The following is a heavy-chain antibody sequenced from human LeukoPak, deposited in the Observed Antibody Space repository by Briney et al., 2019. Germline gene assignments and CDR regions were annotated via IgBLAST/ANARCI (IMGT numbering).Heavy chain of an antibody. J-gene: IGHJ4*02. D-gene: IGHD3-10*01. Sequence: ASVKVSCKASGYTFTGYYMHWVRPAPGQGLEWMGWINPNSGGTNYAQKFQGRVTMTRDTSISTAYMELSRLRSDDTAVYYCARDFKTPIWFGELLSNYFDYWGQGTLVTVSS. V-gene: IGHV1-2*02. CDR2: INPNSGGT. CDR1: GYTFTGYY. CDR3: ARDFKTPIWFGELLSNYFDY.